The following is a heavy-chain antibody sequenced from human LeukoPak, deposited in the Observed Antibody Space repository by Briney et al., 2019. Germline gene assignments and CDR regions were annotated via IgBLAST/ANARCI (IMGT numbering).Heavy chain of an antibody. V-gene: IGHV4-39*07. Sequence: SETLSLTCTVSGGSISSSSYYWGWIRQPPGKGLEWIGSIYYSGSTYYNPSLKSRVTISVDTSKNQFSLKLSSVTAADTAVYYCARNSGYSSSWLDYWGQGTLVTVSS. J-gene: IGHJ4*02. CDR1: GGSISSSSYY. D-gene: IGHD6-13*01. CDR3: ARNSGYSSSWLDY. CDR2: IYYSGST.